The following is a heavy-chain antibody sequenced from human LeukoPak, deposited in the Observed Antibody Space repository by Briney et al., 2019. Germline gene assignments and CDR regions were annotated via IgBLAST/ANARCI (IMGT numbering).Heavy chain of an antibody. D-gene: IGHD3-22*01. CDR3: ARDTHYYDSSGYLDPED. CDR1: GGTFSSYA. J-gene: IGHJ4*02. Sequence: GASVKVSCKASGGTFSSYAISWVRQAPGQGLEWMGWISAYNGNTNYAQKLQGRVTMTTDTSTSTAYMELRSLRSDDTAVYYCARDTHYYDSSGYLDPEDWGQGTLVTVSS. V-gene: IGHV1-18*01. CDR2: ISAYNGNT.